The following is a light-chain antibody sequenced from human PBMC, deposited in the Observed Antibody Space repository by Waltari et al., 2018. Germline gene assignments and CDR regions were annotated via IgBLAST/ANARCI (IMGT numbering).Light chain of an antibody. J-gene: IGKJ1*01. V-gene: IGKV3-20*01. Sequence: DIVLTQSPCTLPLSPGESATLTCRASQSVSRTLAWYQQKPVQAPRLLIYDASRRATGIPDRLSGSGSGTDFSLTITRLEPEDFAVYYCQHYVSLPVTFGQGTKVEIK. CDR3: QHYVSLPVT. CDR1: QSVSRT. CDR2: DAS.